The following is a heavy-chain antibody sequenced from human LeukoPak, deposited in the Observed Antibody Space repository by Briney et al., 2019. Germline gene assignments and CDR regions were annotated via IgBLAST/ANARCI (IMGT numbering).Heavy chain of an antibody. CDR3: ARAYFYYYDSSGYYHGYYFDY. CDR1: GYTFTSYA. V-gene: IGHV1-2*02. CDR2: INPNSGGT. D-gene: IGHD3-22*01. J-gene: IGHJ4*02. Sequence: ASVKVSCKASGYTFTSYAMNWVRQAPGQGLEWMGWINPNSGGTNYAQKFRGRVTMTRDTSISTAYMELSRLRSDDTAVYYCARAYFYYYDSSGYYHGYYFDYWGQGTLVTVSS.